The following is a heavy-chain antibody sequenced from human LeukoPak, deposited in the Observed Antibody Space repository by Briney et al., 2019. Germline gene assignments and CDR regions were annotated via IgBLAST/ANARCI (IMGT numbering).Heavy chain of an antibody. D-gene: IGHD6-13*01. CDR1: GLTVGSNY. V-gene: IGHV3-66*04. CDR2: IYSGGST. Sequence: PGGSLRLSCAASGLTVGSNYMTWVRQAPGKGLEWVSVIYSGGSTYYADSVKGRFTISRDNSKNTLYLQMNSLRAEDTAVYYCARLAADHHFDYWGQGTLVRVSS. J-gene: IGHJ4*02. CDR3: ARLAADHHFDY.